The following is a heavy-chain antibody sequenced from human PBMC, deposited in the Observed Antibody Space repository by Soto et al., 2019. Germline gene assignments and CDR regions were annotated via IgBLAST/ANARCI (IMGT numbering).Heavy chain of an antibody. D-gene: IGHD1-26*01. CDR3: ARDVDSGSYYFSFAY. Sequence: ASVKVSCKASGYTFTSYGISWVRQAPGQGLEWMGWISACGGSTSYAQKLQGRVTMTRDTSTSTVYMELSSLRSEDTAVYYCARDVDSGSYYFSFAYWGQGTLVTVSS. V-gene: IGHV1-18*01. J-gene: IGHJ4*02. CDR2: ISACGGST. CDR1: GYTFTSYG.